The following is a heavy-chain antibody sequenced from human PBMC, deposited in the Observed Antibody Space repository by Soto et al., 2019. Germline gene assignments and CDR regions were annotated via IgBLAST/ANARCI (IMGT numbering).Heavy chain of an antibody. Sequence: QVQLHQWGAELLKPSETLSLTCAVYGGSFTTYYWSWIRQSPGKGLEWIGEINHSRFTNYNPSFESRVTTSVDTSKNQFSLNLRSVTAADTAIYYCARRYCSDSYCSYFDYWGRGTLVSVSS. CDR3: ARRYCSDSYCSYFDY. CDR1: GGSFTTYY. J-gene: IGHJ4*02. V-gene: IGHV4-34*01. D-gene: IGHD2-15*01. CDR2: INHSRFT.